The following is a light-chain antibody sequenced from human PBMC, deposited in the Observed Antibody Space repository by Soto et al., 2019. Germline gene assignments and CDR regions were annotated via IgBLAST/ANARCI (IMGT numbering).Light chain of an antibody. V-gene: IGKV1-27*01. CDR1: QGIT. CDR2: AAS. Sequence: DIQLTQSPSSLSASVGDRVTITCRASQGITLAWYQQKSGKVPSLLIFAASTLQSVVPSRFSGSGFGTLFTLTISGLQAEDVATYYCQKYKGAPRTFGHGTKVEMK. CDR3: QKYKGAPRT. J-gene: IGKJ1*01.